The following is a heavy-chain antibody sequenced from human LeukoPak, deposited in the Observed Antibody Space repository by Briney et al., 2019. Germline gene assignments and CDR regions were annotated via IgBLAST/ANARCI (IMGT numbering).Heavy chain of an antibody. CDR2: IYYSGST. CDR1: GGSISSGSYY. CDR3: AREGSSSWSGDDAFDI. V-gene: IGHV4-61*10. J-gene: IGHJ3*02. D-gene: IGHD6-13*01. Sequence: SETLSLTCTVPGGSISSGSYYWRWIRQPAGKGLEWIGYIYYSGSTNYNPSLKSRVTISVDTSKNQFSLKLSSVTAADTAVYYCAREGSSSWSGDDAFDIWGQGTMVTVSS.